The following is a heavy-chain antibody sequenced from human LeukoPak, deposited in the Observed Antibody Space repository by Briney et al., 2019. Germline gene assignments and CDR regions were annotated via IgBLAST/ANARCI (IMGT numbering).Heavy chain of an antibody. CDR2: ISYDGSNE. CDR3: AKRGHYSINWYHYFDY. J-gene: IGHJ4*02. V-gene: IGHV3-30-3*01. Sequence: GGSLRLSCAASGFTFSSYAMHWVRQAPGKGLEWVAVISYDGSNEYYADSVKGRFTISRDNSKNTLFLQMNSLRPDDTAVYYCAKRGHYSINWYHYFDYWGQGTLVTVSS. D-gene: IGHD6-13*01. CDR1: GFTFSSYA.